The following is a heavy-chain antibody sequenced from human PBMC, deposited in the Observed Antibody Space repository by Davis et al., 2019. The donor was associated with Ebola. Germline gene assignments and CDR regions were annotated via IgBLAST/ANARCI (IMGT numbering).Heavy chain of an antibody. CDR3: ARSGLSFGVVKYHYGMDA. CDR2: VSYDGSTK. V-gene: IGHV3-30-3*01. Sequence: GESLKISCAVSGFTFSGHSMHWVRQAPGKGLEWVAVVSYDGSTKYYADYVKCRFTISRDNSKKTMYLQMNSLRGEDTAVYYCARSGLSFGVVKYHYGMDAWGKGTTVTVSS. CDR1: GFTFSGHS. D-gene: IGHD3-3*01. J-gene: IGHJ6*04.